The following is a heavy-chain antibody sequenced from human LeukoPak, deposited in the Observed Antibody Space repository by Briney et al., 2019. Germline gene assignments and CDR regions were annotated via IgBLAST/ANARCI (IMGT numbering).Heavy chain of an antibody. CDR3: AAVVPAAIREYYYYGMDV. Sequence: SETLSLTCTVSGGSISSYYWSWIRQPGGKGLEWIGRIYTSGSTNYNPSLKSRVTMSVDTSKNQLSLKLSSVTAADTAVYYCAAVVPAAIREYYYYGMDVWGQGTTVTVPS. CDR2: IYTSGST. D-gene: IGHD2-2*01. J-gene: IGHJ6*02. V-gene: IGHV4-4*07. CDR1: GGSISSYY.